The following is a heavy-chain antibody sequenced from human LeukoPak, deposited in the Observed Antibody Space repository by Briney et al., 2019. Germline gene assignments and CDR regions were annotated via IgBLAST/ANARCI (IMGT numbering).Heavy chain of an antibody. CDR1: GYTFTGYY. Sequence: GASVNVSCKASGYTFTGYYMHWVRQAPGQGLEWMGWINPNSGGTNYAQKFQGRVTMTRDTSISTAYMELSRLRSDDTAVYYCARGYYDILTGYYYFDYWGQGTLVTVSS. CDR2: INPNSGGT. D-gene: IGHD3-9*01. J-gene: IGHJ4*02. CDR3: ARGYYDILTGYYYFDY. V-gene: IGHV1-2*02.